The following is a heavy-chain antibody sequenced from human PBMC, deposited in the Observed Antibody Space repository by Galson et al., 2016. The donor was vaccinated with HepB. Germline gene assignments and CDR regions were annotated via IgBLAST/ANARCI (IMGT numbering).Heavy chain of an antibody. D-gene: IGHD3-16*01. J-gene: IGHJ4*02. CDR3: GTYLVGHGGTGY. CDR2: TYYGEDN. Sequence: SETLSLTCTVSGASLSGGAYHWAWIRQPAGKGLEWLGHTYYGEDNRSNPSREGRVTISIDTSTNQMSLTLRSVSAADTAVYFYGTYLVGHGGTGYWGQGTPVTVSS. V-gene: IGHV4-61*08. CDR1: GASLSGGAYH.